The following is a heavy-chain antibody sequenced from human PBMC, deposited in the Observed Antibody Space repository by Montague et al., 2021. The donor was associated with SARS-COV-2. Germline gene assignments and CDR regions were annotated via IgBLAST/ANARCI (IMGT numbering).Heavy chain of an antibody. V-gene: IGHV4-39*01. Sequence: SETLSLTCTVSGGSISSSSYYWGWIRQPPGKGLERIGSIYYSGSTYYNPSLKSRVTISVDTSKNQFSLKLSSVTAADTAVYYCARHGLAGITIFGVVTPRGGFDIWGQGTMVTVSS. CDR1: GGSISSSSYY. J-gene: IGHJ3*02. CDR2: IYYSGST. D-gene: IGHD3-3*01. CDR3: ARHGLAGITIFGVVTPRGGFDI.